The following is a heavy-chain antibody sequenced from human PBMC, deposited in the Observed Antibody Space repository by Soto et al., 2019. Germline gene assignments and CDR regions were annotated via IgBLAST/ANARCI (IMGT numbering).Heavy chain of an antibody. D-gene: IGHD6-13*01. CDR3: AREGDSSWYDAFDI. CDR2: IYSGGST. V-gene: IGHV3-66*01. J-gene: IGHJ3*02. CDR1: GFTVSSNY. Sequence: EVQLVESGGGLVQPGGSLRLSCAASGFTVSSNYMSWVRQAPGQGLEWVSVIYSGGSTYYADSVKGRFTISRDNSKNTLYLQMNSLRAEDTAVYYCAREGDSSWYDAFDIWGQGTMVTVSS.